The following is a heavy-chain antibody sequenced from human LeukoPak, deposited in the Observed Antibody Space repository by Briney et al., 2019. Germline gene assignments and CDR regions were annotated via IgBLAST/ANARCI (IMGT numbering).Heavy chain of an antibody. CDR1: GFTFTTSW. CDR3: ARDQYSSTWYRGAFDV. D-gene: IGHD6-13*01. J-gene: IGHJ3*01. Sequence: GGSLRLSCAASGFTFTTSWMHWFRQAPGKGLAWVSRIESDGTSTTYADSVKGRFTISRDNAKNTLYLQMNSLRAEDTAVYYCARDQYSSTWYRGAFDVWGQGTMVSVSS. V-gene: IGHV3-74*01. CDR2: IESDGTST.